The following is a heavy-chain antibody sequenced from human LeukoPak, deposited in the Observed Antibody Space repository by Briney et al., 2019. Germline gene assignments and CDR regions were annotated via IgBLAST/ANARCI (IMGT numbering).Heavy chain of an antibody. V-gene: IGHV3-11*01. CDR2: ISSSGSTI. CDR3: ASQSELLYDFWSGYYSAFDI. Sequence: GGSLRLSCAASGFTFSDYYMSWIRQAPGKGLEWVSYISSSGSTIYYADSVKGRFTISRDNAKNSLYLQMNSLRAEDTAVYYCASQSELLYDFWSGYYSAFDIWGQGTMVTVSS. J-gene: IGHJ3*02. D-gene: IGHD3-3*01. CDR1: GFTFSDYY.